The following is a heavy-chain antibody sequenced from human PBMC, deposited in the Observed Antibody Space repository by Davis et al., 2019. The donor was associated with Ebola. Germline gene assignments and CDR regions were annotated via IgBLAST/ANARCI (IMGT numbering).Heavy chain of an antibody. CDR3: ARAENIVVVPAAPFNPHPPYYYYGMDV. J-gene: IGHJ6*04. V-gene: IGHV4-39*01. Sequence: MPSETLSLTCTVSGGSISTSSYYWGWIRQPPGKGLEWIGSIYYSGRTYYNPSLKSRVTISVDTSKNQFSLKLSSVTAADTAVYYCARAENIVVVPAAPFNPHPPYYYYGMDVWGKGTTVTVSS. CDR1: GGSISTSSYY. D-gene: IGHD2-2*01. CDR2: IYYSGRT.